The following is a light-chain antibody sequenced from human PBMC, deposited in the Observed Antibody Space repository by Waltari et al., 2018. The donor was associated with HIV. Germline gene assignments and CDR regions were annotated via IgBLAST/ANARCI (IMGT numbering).Light chain of an antibody. V-gene: IGLV1-47*01. CDR2: RNN. CDR3: AAWDDSLSGYVV. J-gene: IGLJ2*01. CDR1: SSNLGSNY. Sequence: QSVLTQPPSASGSPGQRVTISCSGSSSNLGSNYVYWNQQLPGTAPKLLIYRNNQRPSGVPDRFSGSKSGTSASLAISGLRSEDEADYYCAAWDDSLSGYVVFGGGTKLTVL.